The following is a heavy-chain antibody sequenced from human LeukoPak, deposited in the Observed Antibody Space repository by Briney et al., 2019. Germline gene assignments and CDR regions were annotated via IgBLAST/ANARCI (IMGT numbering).Heavy chain of an antibody. CDR2: INPNSGGT. V-gene: IGHV1-2*02. J-gene: IGHJ4*02. CDR1: GYTFTSYY. D-gene: IGHD1-26*01. CDR3: ARSIVGATGGDLDFDY. Sequence: GASVKVSCKASGYTFTSYYMHWVRQAPGQGLEWMGWINPNSGGTNYAQKFQGRVTMTRDTSISTAYMELSRLRSDDTAVYYCARSIVGATGGDLDFDYWGQGTLVTVSS.